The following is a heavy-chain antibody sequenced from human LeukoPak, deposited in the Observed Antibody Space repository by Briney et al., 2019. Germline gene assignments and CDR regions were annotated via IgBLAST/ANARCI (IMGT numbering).Heavy chain of an antibody. CDR2: IYYSGST. J-gene: IGHJ4*02. CDR1: GGSISSYY. V-gene: IGHV4-59*12. D-gene: IGHD5-18*01. CDR3: ARERDTAMVRGFSNDY. Sequence: SETLSLTCTVSGGSISSYYWSWIRQPPGKGLEWIGYIYYSGSTNYNPSLKSRVTISVDTSKNQFSLKLSSVTAADTAVYYCARERDTAMVRGFSNDYWGQGNLVTVSS.